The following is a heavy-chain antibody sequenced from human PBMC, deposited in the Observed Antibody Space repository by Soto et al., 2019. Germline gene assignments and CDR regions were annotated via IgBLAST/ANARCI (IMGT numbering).Heavy chain of an antibody. D-gene: IGHD2-2*01. V-gene: IGHV4-39*02. CDR1: GGSISSSSYY. J-gene: IGHJ6*02. CDR2: IYYSGST. Sequence: QLQLQESGPGLVKPSETLSLTCTVSGGSISSSSYYWGWIRQPPGKGLEWIGSIYYSGSTYYNPSLNSRVTITVETSKNHFYLKLSSVNAADTDVYYCASPDCSSTSCYGLAYYYYGMDVWGQGTTVTVS. CDR3: ASPDCSSTSCYGLAYYYYGMDV.